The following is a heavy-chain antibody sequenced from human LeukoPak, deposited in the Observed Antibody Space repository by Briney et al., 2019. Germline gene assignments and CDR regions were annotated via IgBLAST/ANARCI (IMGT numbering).Heavy chain of an antibody. CDR2: IKQDESEK. D-gene: IGHD1-26*01. Sequence: SGGSLRLSCAASGFTFSSYAMSWVRQAPGKGLEWVAHIKQDESEKYYVDSVKGRFTISRDNAKNSLYLQMNSLRAEDTAIYYCARDKIVGASKFDYWGQGTLVTVSS. CDR1: GFTFSSYA. V-gene: IGHV3-7*01. CDR3: ARDKIVGASKFDY. J-gene: IGHJ4*02.